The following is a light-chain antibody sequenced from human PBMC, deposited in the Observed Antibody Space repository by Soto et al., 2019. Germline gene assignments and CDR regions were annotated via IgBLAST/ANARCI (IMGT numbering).Light chain of an antibody. CDR3: CSYAGSYTLGV. CDR1: SSDVGGYNF. CDR2: DVS. J-gene: IGLJ3*02. Sequence: QSVLTQPRSVSGSPGQSVAISCTGTSSDVGGYNFVSWYQQHPGKAPKLIIYDVSKRPSGVPDRFSGSKSGNTASLTLSGLQAEDEDDYYCCSYAGSYTLGVFGGGTKLTVL. V-gene: IGLV2-11*01.